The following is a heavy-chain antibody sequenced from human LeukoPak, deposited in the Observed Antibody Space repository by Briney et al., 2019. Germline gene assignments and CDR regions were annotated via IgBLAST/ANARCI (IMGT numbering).Heavy chain of an antibody. V-gene: IGHV4-31*03. CDR3: AREVTMIVVVTRSYNWFDP. D-gene: IGHD3-22*01. J-gene: IGHJ5*02. CDR2: IYYSGST. Sequence: PSETLSLTCTVSGGSISSGGYYWSWIRQHPGKGLEWIGYIYYSGSTYYNPSLKSRVTISVDTSKNQFSLKLSSVTAADTAVYYCAREVTMIVVVTRSYNWFDPWGQGALVTVSS. CDR1: GGSISSGGYY.